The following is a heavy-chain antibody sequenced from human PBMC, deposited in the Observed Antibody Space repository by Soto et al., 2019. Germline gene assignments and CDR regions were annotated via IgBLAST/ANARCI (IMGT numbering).Heavy chain of an antibody. Sequence: QVQLVQSGAEVKKPGASVKVSCKASGYTFTNYGITWMRQAPGQGLEWMGWISAYNGNTNYAQKLQGSVTMTTDTXXSTAYMELRSLRSDDTAVYYCARDIGYYDISGPDYWGQGTLVTVSS. J-gene: IGHJ4*02. CDR2: ISAYNGNT. CDR3: ARDIGYYDISGPDY. CDR1: GYTFTNYG. V-gene: IGHV1-18*01. D-gene: IGHD3-22*01.